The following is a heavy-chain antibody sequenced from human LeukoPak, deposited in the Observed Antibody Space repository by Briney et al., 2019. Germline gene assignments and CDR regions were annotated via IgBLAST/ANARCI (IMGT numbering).Heavy chain of an antibody. Sequence: GGSLRLSCTASGITFSDCDMNWFRQAPGKGLEWVASISYRSSHIYYADSAKGRFTISRDNAKNSLYLQMNNLRAEDTAVYYCGRAFWGQGTPVTVSS. J-gene: IGHJ4*02. CDR1: GITFSDCD. CDR3: GRAF. V-gene: IGHV3-21*06. CDR2: ISYRSSHI.